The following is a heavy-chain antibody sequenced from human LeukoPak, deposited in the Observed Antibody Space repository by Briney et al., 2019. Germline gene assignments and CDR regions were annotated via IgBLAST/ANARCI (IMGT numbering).Heavy chain of an antibody. J-gene: IGHJ4*02. CDR3: ATVGAVGARPNGY. CDR2: TIPIFGTA. D-gene: IGHD1-26*01. CDR1: GGTFSSYA. Sequence: SVKVSCKASGGTFSSYAISWVRQAPGQGLEWMGRTIPIFGTANYAQKFQGRVTITTDEPTSTAYMELSSLRSEDTAVYYCATVGAVGARPNGYWGQGTLVTVSS. V-gene: IGHV1-69*05.